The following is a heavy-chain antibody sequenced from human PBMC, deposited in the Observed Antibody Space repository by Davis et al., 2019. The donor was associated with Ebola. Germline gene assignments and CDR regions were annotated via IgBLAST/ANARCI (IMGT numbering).Heavy chain of an antibody. CDR2: LSGTGGST. CDR1: GFTFSSYA. D-gene: IGHD1-14*01. Sequence: GESLKISCAASGFTFSSYAMSWVRQAPGKGLEWVSALSGTGGSTYYAASVMGRFTIPRDNSKNTLYLQMNSLRAEDTATYYCAKRNHFLGGMDVWGKGTTVTVSS. J-gene: IGHJ6*04. V-gene: IGHV3-23*01. CDR3: AKRNHFLGGMDV.